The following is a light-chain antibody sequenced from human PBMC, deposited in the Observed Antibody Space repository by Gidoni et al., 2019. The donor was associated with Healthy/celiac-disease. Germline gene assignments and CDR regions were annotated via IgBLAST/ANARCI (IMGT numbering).Light chain of an antibody. CDR2: GTS. J-gene: IGLJ2*01. CDR1: SSNIGAGYD. CDR3: QSYDSSLSAILAVV. V-gene: IGLV1-40*01. Sequence: QSVLTQPPSVSGAPGQRVTIPCTGSSSNIGAGYDVHWSQQLPGTAPKPLIYGTSNRPSGVPDRFSGSKSGTSASLAITGLQAEDEADYYCQSYDSSLSAILAVVFGGGTKLTVL.